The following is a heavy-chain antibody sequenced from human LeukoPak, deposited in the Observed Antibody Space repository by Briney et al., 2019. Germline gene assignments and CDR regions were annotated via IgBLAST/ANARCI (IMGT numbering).Heavy chain of an antibody. Sequence: GGSLTLSCAASGFTFSSYDMHWVRQATGKGLEWVSAIGTAGDTYYPGSVKGRFTISRENAKNSLYLQMNSLSAGDTAVYYCARDGSSGFFDYWGQGTLVTVSS. CDR3: ARDGSSGFFDY. J-gene: IGHJ4*02. CDR2: IGTAGDT. D-gene: IGHD3-22*01. CDR1: GFTFSSYD. V-gene: IGHV3-13*01.